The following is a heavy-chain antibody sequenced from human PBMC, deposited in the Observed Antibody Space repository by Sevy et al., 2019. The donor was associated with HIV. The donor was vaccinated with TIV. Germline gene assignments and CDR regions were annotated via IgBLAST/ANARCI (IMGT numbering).Heavy chain of an antibody. D-gene: IGHD3-16*01. CDR3: ARLKLHYDPYYFDL. CDR2: IKQDGSKK. Sequence: GGSLRLSCAASGFTFSDYWMSWVRQAPEKGLEWVANIKQDGSKKYYVDSVKGRIIMSRDNAKNSLNLEMNSLRAEDTAVNACARLKLHYDPYYFDLWGQGTLVTVSS. V-gene: IGHV3-7*01. J-gene: IGHJ4*02. CDR1: GFTFSDYW.